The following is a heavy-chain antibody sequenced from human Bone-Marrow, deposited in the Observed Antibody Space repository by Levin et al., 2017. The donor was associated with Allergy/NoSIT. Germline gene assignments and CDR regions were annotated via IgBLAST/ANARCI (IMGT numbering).Heavy chain of an antibody. CDR2: ISYDGSNK. CDR3: ARNQIVVVTVIRGWFDP. CDR1: GFTFRSYA. J-gene: IGHJ5*02. V-gene: IGHV3-30-3*01. Sequence: LSLPCAASGFTFRSYAMHWVRQAPGKGLEWVAVISYDGSNKYYADSVKGRFTISRDNSKNTLSLQMNSLRAEDTAVYYCARNQIVVVTVIRGWFDPWGQGTLVTVSS. D-gene: IGHD2-21*02.